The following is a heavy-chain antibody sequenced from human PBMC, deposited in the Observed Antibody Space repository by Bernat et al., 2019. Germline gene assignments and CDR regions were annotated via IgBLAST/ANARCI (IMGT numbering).Heavy chain of an antibody. Sequence: QVQLVQSGAEVKKPGSSVKVSCKASGGTFSSYAISWVRQAPGQGLEWMGRIIPILGIANYAQKFQGRVTITADKSTSTAYMELSSLRSEDTAVYYCAVARDGYNGRYYFDYWGQGTLVTVSS. CDR3: AVARDGYNGRYYFDY. V-gene: IGHV1-69*04. CDR2: IIPILGIA. J-gene: IGHJ4*02. CDR1: GGTFSSYA. D-gene: IGHD5-24*01.